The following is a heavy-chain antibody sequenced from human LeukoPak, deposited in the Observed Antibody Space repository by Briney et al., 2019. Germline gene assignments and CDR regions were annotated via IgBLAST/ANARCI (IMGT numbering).Heavy chain of an antibody. J-gene: IGHJ4*02. V-gene: IGHV3-23*01. Sequence: GGSLRLSCAGSGFSFSSFAMTWVRQAPGKGLEWVSTIYGGGTNTFYADSVKGRFTISRADSKNMRFLEMDSLRPEDTAVYFCAKRITEAAGIYFDSWGQGTLVTVSS. CDR2: IYGGGTNT. CDR1: GFSFSSFA. D-gene: IGHD6-19*01. CDR3: AKRITEAAGIYFDS.